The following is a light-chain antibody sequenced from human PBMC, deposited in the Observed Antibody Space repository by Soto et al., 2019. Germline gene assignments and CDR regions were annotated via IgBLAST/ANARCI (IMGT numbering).Light chain of an antibody. Sequence: LAQSPGTLALSPGEGAALFCRASQSLSGRYLAWYQQKPGQAPRLLIYGASTRATGIPDRFSGSGSGTDFTLTISRLEPEDFAVYYCQQYDSSPRTFGQGTKVDIK. CDR3: QQYDSSPRT. V-gene: IGKV3-20*01. CDR2: GAS. J-gene: IGKJ1*01. CDR1: QSLSGRY.